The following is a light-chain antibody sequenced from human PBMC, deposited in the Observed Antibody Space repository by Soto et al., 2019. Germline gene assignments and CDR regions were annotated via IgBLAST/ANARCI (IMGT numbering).Light chain of an antibody. CDR1: QSVSSSY. J-gene: IGKJ1*01. Sequence: EIVLTQSPGTLSLCPGERATLSCRASQSVSSSYLAWYQQKPGQAPRLLIYGASSRATGIPDRFSGSGSGTDFTLTISRLEPEDFAVYYCQQYGSSPKTFGQGAKVDNK. CDR2: GAS. V-gene: IGKV3-20*01. CDR3: QQYGSSPKT.